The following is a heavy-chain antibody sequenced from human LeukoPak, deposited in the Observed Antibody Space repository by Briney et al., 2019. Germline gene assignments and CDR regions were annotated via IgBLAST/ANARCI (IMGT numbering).Heavy chain of an antibody. Sequence: GESLKISCKGSGYSFTSYWIGWVRQMPGKGLEWMGIIYPGDSGTRYSPSFQGQVTISADKSISTAYLQWSSLKASDTAMYYCARQFGRDGYNYLGAFDIWGQGTMDTVSS. D-gene: IGHD5-24*01. J-gene: IGHJ3*02. CDR3: ARQFGRDGYNYLGAFDI. CDR2: IYPGDSGT. V-gene: IGHV5-51*01. CDR1: GYSFTSYW.